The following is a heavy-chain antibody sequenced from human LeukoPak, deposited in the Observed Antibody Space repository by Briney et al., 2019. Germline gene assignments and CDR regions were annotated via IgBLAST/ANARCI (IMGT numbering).Heavy chain of an antibody. CDR1: GFTFSSYG. CDR3: ARAPRTIFLDY. Sequence: GGSLRLSCAASGFTFSSYGMHWVRQAPGKGLEWVAVIWYDGRNKYYADSVKGRFTISRDNSKNTLYLQMNSLRAEDTAVYYCARAPRTIFLDYWGQGTLVTVSS. V-gene: IGHV3-33*01. D-gene: IGHD3-9*01. J-gene: IGHJ4*02. CDR2: IWYDGRNK.